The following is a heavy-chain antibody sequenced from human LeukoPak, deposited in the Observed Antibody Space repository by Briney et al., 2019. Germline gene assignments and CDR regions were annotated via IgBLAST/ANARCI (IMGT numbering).Heavy chain of an antibody. CDR1: GYTFTSYA. CDR2: ISTNTGNP. CDR3: ARRSWGSLPYFDY. D-gene: IGHD7-27*01. Sequence: ASVKVSCKASGYTFTSYAMNWVRQAPGQGLEWMGWISTNTGNPTYAQGFTGRFVFSLDTSVSTAYLQISSLKAEDTALYYCARRSWGSLPYFDYWGQGTLVTVSS. J-gene: IGHJ4*02. V-gene: IGHV7-4-1*02.